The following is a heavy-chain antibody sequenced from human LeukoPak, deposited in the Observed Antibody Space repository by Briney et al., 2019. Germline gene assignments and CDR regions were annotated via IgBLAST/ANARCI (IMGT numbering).Heavy chain of an antibody. CDR2: INPSGGST. Sequence: ASVKVSCKASGYTFTSYYMHWVRQAPGQGLEWMGIINPSGGSTSYAQKFQGRVTMTRDTSTSTVYMELSSLRSEDTAVYYCARDSRYGDYGHYYYGMDVWGQGTTVTVSS. D-gene: IGHD4-17*01. V-gene: IGHV1-46*01. CDR1: GYTFTSYY. J-gene: IGHJ6*02. CDR3: ARDSRYGDYGHYYYGMDV.